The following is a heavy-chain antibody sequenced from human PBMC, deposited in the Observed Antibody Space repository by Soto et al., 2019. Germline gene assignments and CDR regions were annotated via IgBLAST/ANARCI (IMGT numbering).Heavy chain of an antibody. CDR1: GGSVNGYY. CDR3: ATRITVFGLLIPPFDP. V-gene: IGHV4-34*01. D-gene: IGHD3-3*01. J-gene: IGHJ5*02. CDR2: INHTGGT. Sequence: SETLSLTCAVYGGSVNGYYWNWIRQPPGKGLEWIGEINHTGGTHYNPSLKSLVTMSVDTSKNQFSLRLSSVTAADTAIYYCATRITVFGLLIPPFDPWGQGTQVTVSS.